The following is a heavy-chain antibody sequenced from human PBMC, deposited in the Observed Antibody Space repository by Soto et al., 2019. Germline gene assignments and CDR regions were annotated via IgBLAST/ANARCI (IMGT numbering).Heavy chain of an antibody. V-gene: IGHV3-7*01. CDR3: ATSRTFDY. J-gene: IGHJ4*02. CDR1: GFTFGSYW. Sequence: LRLSCVVSGFTFGSYWMNWVRQAPGKGLEWVANIKQDGSEKYYVDSAKGRFTISRDNAKNSLYLQMNSLSAEDTAIYYCATSRTFDYWGQGTLVTVS. D-gene: IGHD6-13*01. CDR2: IKQDGSEK.